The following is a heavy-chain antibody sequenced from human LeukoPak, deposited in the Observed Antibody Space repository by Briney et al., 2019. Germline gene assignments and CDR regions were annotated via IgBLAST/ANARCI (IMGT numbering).Heavy chain of an antibody. Sequence: ASVKVSCKASGYTFTSYYIHWVRRAPGQGLEWMGIINPSGGSTNYAQKFQGRVTMTRDTSTSTVYMELSSLRSEDTAVYYCATVVGNAGYYYYYGMDVWGQGTTVTVSS. J-gene: IGHJ6*02. D-gene: IGHD4-23*01. CDR1: GYTFTSYY. V-gene: IGHV1-46*01. CDR2: INPSGGST. CDR3: ATVVGNAGYYYYYGMDV.